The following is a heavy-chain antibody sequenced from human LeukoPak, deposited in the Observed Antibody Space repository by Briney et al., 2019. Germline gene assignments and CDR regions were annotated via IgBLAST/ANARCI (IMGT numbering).Heavy chain of an antibody. CDR2: ISTSGST. CDR1: DISISNYF. Sequence: PSETLSLTCTVSDISISNYFWNWIRQPAGKGLEWIGRISTSGSTNYSPSLKSRVTMSVDTSKNQFSLKLTSVTAADTAMYYCARSQSFTGAVNRAFDPWGQGTLVTVSS. J-gene: IGHJ5*02. V-gene: IGHV4-4*07. CDR3: ARSQSFTGAVNRAFDP. D-gene: IGHD1-26*01.